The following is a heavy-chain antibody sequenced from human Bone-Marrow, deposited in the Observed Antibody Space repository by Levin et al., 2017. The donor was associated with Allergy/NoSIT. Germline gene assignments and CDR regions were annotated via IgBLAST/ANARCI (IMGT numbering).Heavy chain of an antibody. Sequence: ASVKVSCKASGYTFTSYGLSWVRQVPGQGLEWVGWIGAYKGSTRYSQKFQGRITMTTDTSTSTAYMELRSLRSDDTAVYFCARAGPTAITPSHLALDVRGQGTAVTVSS. CDR1: GYTFTSYG. D-gene: IGHD4-23*01. CDR3: ARAGPTAITPSHLALDV. V-gene: IGHV1-18*04. J-gene: IGHJ6*02. CDR2: IGAYKGST.